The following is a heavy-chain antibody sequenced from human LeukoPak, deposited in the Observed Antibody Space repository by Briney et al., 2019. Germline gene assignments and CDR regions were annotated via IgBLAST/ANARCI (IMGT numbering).Heavy chain of an antibody. V-gene: IGHV3-23*01. D-gene: IGHD3-22*01. Sequence: GGSLRLSCAASGFPFSGYAMSWVRQAPGKGLEWVSAISGSGGNTYSADSVKGRCTISRDNSLQTLFLHMNSLRAEDTAVYYCARGMSATSGYLELEYWGQGALVTVST. J-gene: IGHJ4*02. CDR1: GFPFSGYA. CDR2: ISGSGGNT. CDR3: ARGMSATSGYLELEY.